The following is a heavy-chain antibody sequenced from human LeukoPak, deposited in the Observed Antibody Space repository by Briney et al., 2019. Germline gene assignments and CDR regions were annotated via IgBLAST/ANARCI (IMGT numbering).Heavy chain of an antibody. CDR3: ARIDSFSGYSYYYYMDV. CDR2: MNPNSGNT. CDR1: GYTFTSYG. J-gene: IGHJ6*03. V-gene: IGHV1-8*03. Sequence: GASVKVSCKASGYTFTSYGISWVRQAPGQGLEWMGWMNPNSGNTGYAQKFQGRVTITRNTSISTAYMELSSLRSEDTAVYYCARIDSFSGYSYYYYMDVWGKGTTVTVSS. D-gene: IGHD3-22*01.